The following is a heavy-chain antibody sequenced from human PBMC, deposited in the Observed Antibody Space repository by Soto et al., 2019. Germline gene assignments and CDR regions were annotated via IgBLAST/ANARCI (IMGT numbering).Heavy chain of an antibody. CDR2: IYHSGST. D-gene: IGHD3-22*01. V-gene: IGHV4-30-4*01. CDR3: ARDPIFYYASSGYGGSYFDY. J-gene: IGHJ4*02. Sequence: SETLSLTSAASGASVTSDDYYWSWIRQPPGKGLEWIGYIYHSGSTYYNPSLKSRVSISIDTSQNQFSLKLTSLTAADTAVYYCARDPIFYYASSGYGGSYFDYWGQGSWVTVSS. CDR1: GASVTSDDYY.